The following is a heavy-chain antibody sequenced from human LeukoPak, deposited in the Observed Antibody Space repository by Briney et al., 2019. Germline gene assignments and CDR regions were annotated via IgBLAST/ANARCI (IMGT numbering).Heavy chain of an antibody. Sequence: GGSLRLSCAVSGFTFSSYTMNWVRQAPGQGLEWVSSISSRGTYIYYAESVKGRFTISRDNAKNSVFLDMGSLRAEDTAVYYCAPPGADSGLPLDVWGNGTAVTVSS. CDR1: GFTFSSYT. D-gene: IGHD4-17*01. CDR2: ISSRGTYI. V-gene: IGHV3-21*01. J-gene: IGHJ6*04. CDR3: APPGADSGLPLDV.